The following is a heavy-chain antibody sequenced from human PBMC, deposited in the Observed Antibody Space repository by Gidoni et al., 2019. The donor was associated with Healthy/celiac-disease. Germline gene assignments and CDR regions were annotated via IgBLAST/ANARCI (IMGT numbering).Heavy chain of an antibody. CDR3: AKDQQQLLGYFDY. V-gene: IGHV3-30*18. Sequence: QVQLVESGGGVVQPGRSLRLYCAASGFTFSSYGMHWVRQAPGKGLEWVAVISYDGSNKYYADSVKGRFTISRDNSKNTLYLQMNSLRAEDTAVYYCAKDQQQLLGYFDYWGQGTLVTVSS. CDR1: GFTFSSYG. CDR2: ISYDGSNK. D-gene: IGHD6-13*01. J-gene: IGHJ4*02.